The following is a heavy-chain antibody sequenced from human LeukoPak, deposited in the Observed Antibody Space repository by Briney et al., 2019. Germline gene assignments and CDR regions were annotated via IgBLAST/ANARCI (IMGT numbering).Heavy chain of an antibody. Sequence: SSETLSLTCAVDGGSFSGYYWSWIRQPPGKGLEWIGEINHSGSTNYNPSLKSRVTISVDTSKNQFSLKLSSVTAADTAVYYCARAVTGVVITSGYYYMDVWGKGTTVTVS. CDR1: GGSFSGYY. CDR3: ARAVTGVVITSGYYYMDV. D-gene: IGHD3-3*01. J-gene: IGHJ6*03. CDR2: INHSGST. V-gene: IGHV4-34*01.